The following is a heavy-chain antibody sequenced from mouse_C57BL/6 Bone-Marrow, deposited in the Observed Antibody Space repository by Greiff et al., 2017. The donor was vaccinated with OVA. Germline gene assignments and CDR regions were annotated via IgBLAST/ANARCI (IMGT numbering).Heavy chain of an antibody. J-gene: IGHJ2*01. D-gene: IGHD1-1*01. CDR3: ARDSYGSFGDY. Sequence: EVKLVESGGGLVKPGGSLKLSCAASGFTFSSYAMSWVRQTPEKRLEWVATISDGGSYTYYPDNVKGRFTISRDNAKNNLYLQMSHLKSEDTAMYYCARDSYGSFGDYWGQGTTLTVSS. V-gene: IGHV5-4*01. CDR2: ISDGGSYT. CDR1: GFTFSSYA.